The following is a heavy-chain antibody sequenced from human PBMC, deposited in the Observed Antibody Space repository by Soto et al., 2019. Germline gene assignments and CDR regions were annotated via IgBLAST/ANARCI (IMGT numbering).Heavy chain of an antibody. D-gene: IGHD1-1*01. Sequence: GGSLRLSCASSGFTFSNYWVHWVRQAPGKGLMWVSRINSDGTTINYADSVEGRFTISRDNAKNTLFLQMNSLRVEDTAVYYCARENYGSNWKLDYWGQGTLVTVSS. CDR3: ARENYGSNWKLDY. J-gene: IGHJ4*02. V-gene: IGHV3-74*01. CDR1: GFTFSNYW. CDR2: INSDGTTI.